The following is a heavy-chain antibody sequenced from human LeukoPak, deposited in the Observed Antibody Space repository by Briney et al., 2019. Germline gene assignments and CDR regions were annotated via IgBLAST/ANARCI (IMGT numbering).Heavy chain of an antibody. CDR2: ISWNSGSI. D-gene: IGHD5-12*01. V-gene: IGHV3-9*01. Sequence: PGRSLRLSCAASGFTFDDYAMHWVRQAPGKGLEWVSGISWNSGSIGYADSVKGRFTISRDNVKNSLYLQMNSLRAEDTALYYCAKDGARYSGYDPLSLVYFDYWGQGTLVTVSS. CDR3: AKDGARYSGYDPLSLVYFDY. CDR1: GFTFDDYA. J-gene: IGHJ4*02.